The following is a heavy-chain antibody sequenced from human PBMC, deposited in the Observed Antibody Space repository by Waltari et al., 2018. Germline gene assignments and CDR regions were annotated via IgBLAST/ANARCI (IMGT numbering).Heavy chain of an antibody. CDR3: VRESPIAVAGS. J-gene: IGHJ4*02. D-gene: IGHD6-19*01. Sequence: EVQLLESGGGLVQPGGSLRLSCAASGFTFTNYPMSWVRQAPGKGLEGVAAIGGGCCHIYYADSVNGRFTISRDNSNNTVYLQMNSLRVDDTAVYYCVRESPIAVAGSWGQGTLVTVSS. V-gene: IGHV3-23*01. CDR1: GFTFTNYP. CDR2: IGGGCCHI.